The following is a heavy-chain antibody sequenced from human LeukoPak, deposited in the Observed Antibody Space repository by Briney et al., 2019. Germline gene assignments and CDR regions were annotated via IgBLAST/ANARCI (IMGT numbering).Heavy chain of an antibody. Sequence: ASVKVSCKASGYTFTNYAMNWVRQAPGQRLEWMGWINAGNGNTKYSQKFQGRVTITRDTSASTAYMEQSSLRSEDTAVYYCARYQLGSSGYYYFDYWGQGTLVTVSS. J-gene: IGHJ4*02. CDR3: ARYQLGSSGYYYFDY. CDR1: GYTFTNYA. CDR2: INAGNGNT. D-gene: IGHD3-22*01. V-gene: IGHV1-3*01.